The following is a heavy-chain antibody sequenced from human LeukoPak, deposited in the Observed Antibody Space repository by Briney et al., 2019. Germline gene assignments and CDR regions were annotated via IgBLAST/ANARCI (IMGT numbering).Heavy chain of an antibody. CDR2: IKQDGSEK. J-gene: IGHJ4*02. CDR1: GFTFSSYW. V-gene: IGHV3-7*01. D-gene: IGHD1-26*01. CDR3: ARADSGSYPTAVDY. Sequence: GGSLRLSCAASGFTFSSYWMSWVRQAPGKGLEWVANIKQDGSEKYYVDSVKGRFTISRDNAKNSLCLQMNSLRAEDTAVYYCARADSGSYPTAVDYWGQGTLVTVSS.